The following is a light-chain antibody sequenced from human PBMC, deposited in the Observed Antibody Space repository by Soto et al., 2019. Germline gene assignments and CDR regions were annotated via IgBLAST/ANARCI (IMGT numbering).Light chain of an antibody. Sequence: ESVLTQSPGTLSLSPGKRATLSCRASQSISSSYLAWYQQRPGQAPRLLIYGASSRATGIPDRFSGSGSGTEFTLTISRLEPEDFAVYYCQQYGSSSWTFGQGTKVEIK. CDR1: QSISSSY. V-gene: IGKV3-20*01. CDR3: QQYGSSSWT. CDR2: GAS. J-gene: IGKJ1*01.